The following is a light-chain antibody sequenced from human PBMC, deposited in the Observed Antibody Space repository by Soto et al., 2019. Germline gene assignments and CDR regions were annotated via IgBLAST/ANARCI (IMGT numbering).Light chain of an antibody. J-gene: IGLJ1*01. V-gene: IGLV1-40*01. CDR3: QSYDSSLSGYV. CDR1: SFNIGEGYD. CDR2: GNS. Sequence: QSALTQPPSVSGAPGHRVTISCTGSSFNIGEGYDVHWYQQLPGTAPKLLIYGNSTRPSGVPDRFSGSKAGTSASLAITGVQAEDEAVYYCQSYDSSLSGYVFGTGTKVTVL.